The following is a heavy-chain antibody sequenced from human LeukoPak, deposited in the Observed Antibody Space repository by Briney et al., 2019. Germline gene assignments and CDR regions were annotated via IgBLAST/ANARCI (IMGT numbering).Heavy chain of an antibody. D-gene: IGHD5-18*01. Sequence: PGGSLRLSCAASGFTFSSYSMNWVRQAPGKGLEWVSSIGTTSNSMYYADSLKGRFTISRDNAESSLYLQMNSLRVEDTAVYFCAREGITAMADTWNDYWGQGTLVTVSS. CDR1: GFTFSSYS. V-gene: IGHV3-21*01. CDR3: AREGITAMADTWNDY. J-gene: IGHJ4*02. CDR2: IGTTSNSM.